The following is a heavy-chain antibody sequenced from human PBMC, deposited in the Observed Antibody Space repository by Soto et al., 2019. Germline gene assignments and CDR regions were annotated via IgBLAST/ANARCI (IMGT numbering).Heavy chain of an antibody. J-gene: IGHJ4*02. V-gene: IGHV1-18*01. CDR3: ARAGVVVVPAARDPGGDY. D-gene: IGHD2-2*01. CDR1: GYTFTTYR. CDR2: ISTYTGKT. Sequence: EASVKVSCKASGYTFTTYRISWVRQAPGQGLEWVGWISTYTGKTNDAHKFQGRVTITRDTSTSTVYMELSSLRSEDTAVYYCARAGVVVVPAARDPGGDYWGQGTLVTVSS.